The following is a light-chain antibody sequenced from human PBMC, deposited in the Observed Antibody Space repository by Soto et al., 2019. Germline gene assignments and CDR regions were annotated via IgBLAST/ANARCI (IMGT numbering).Light chain of an antibody. J-gene: IGKJ4*01. CDR1: QSVSTD. Sequence: EIVLTQSPDTLSLSPGERATLSCRASQSVSTDSLAWYQQKPGQAPRLLIYDASNRATGIPARFSGSGSGTDFNLTISSLEPEDFAVYYCQQRSNWLTFGGGTKVDIK. V-gene: IGKV3-11*01. CDR3: QQRSNWLT. CDR2: DAS.